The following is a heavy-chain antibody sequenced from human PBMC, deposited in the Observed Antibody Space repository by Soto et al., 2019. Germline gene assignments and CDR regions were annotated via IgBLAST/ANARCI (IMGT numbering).Heavy chain of an antibody. CDR1: GYTFTGYY. CDR3: ARVYYDDSSGADY. J-gene: IGHJ4*02. CDR2: INPNSGGT. Sequence: ASVKVSCKASGYTFTGYYMHWVRQAPGQGLEWMGWINPNSGGTNYAQKFQGRVTMTRDTSISTAYMELSRLRSDDTAVYYCARVYYDDSSGADYWGQGTLVTVSS. D-gene: IGHD3-22*01. V-gene: IGHV1-2*02.